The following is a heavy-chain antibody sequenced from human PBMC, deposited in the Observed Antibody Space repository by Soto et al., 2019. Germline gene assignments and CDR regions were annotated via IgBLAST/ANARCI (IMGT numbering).Heavy chain of an antibody. V-gene: IGHV1-69*01. CDR1: GGTFSSYA. CDR3: ARSSYCSSTSCQDDYGMDV. Sequence: QVQLVQAGAEVKKPGSSVKVSCKASGGTFSSYAISWVRQAPGQGLEWMGGIIPIFGTANYAQKFQGRVTITADESTSTAYMELSSLRSEDTAVYYCARSSYCSSTSCQDDYGMDVWGQGTKVTVSS. D-gene: IGHD2-2*01. J-gene: IGHJ6*02. CDR2: IIPIFGTA.